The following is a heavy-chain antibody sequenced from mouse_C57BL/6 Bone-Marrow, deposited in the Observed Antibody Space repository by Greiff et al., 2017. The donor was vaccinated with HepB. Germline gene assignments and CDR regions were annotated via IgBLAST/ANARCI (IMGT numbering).Heavy chain of an antibody. CDR2: IHPNSGST. Sequence: QVQLQQPGAELVKPGASVKLSCKASGYTFTSYWMHWVKQRPGQGLEWIGVIHPNSGSTNYNEKFKSKATLTVDKSSSTAYMQLSSLTSEDSAVYYCARELLLRSPYYFDYWGQGTTLTVSS. V-gene: IGHV1-64*01. D-gene: IGHD1-1*01. CDR1: GYTFTSYW. J-gene: IGHJ2*01. CDR3: ARELLLRSPYYFDY.